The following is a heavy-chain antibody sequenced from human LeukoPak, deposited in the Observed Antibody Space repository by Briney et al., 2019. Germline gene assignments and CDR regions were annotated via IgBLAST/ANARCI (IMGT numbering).Heavy chain of an antibody. Sequence: PGGSLRLSCAASEFTFDNYAMSWVRQAPGKGLEWVSVVSGSGYYSYYADSVKGRFTVSRDNAKNTLYLQMSSLRAEDTAVYYCARDGAWGGFDHWGQGTLVTVSS. V-gene: IGHV3-23*01. J-gene: IGHJ4*02. CDR1: EFTFDNYA. CDR3: ARDGAWGGFDH. D-gene: IGHD3-16*01. CDR2: VSGSGYYS.